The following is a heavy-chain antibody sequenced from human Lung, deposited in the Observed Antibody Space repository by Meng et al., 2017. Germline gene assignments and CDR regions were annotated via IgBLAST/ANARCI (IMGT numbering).Heavy chain of an antibody. CDR3: VRRTYSSGWYFDY. V-gene: IGHV4-34*02. J-gene: IGHJ4*02. D-gene: IGHD6-19*01. Sequence: QVQLQQWGAGLLKPSETLSLTCAVYGGSSSGYYWSWIRQPPGKGLEWIGEIIDSGSTNYNPSLKSRVTISVDTSKNQFSLRVTSVTAADRAVYYCVRRTYSSGWYFDYWGQGTLVTVSS. CDR2: IIDSGST. CDR1: GGSSSGYY.